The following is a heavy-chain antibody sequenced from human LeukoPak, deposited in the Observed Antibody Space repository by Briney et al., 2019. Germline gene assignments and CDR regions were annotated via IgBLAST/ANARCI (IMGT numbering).Heavy chain of an antibody. Sequence: PSETLSLTCAVYGGSFSGYYWSWIRQPPGKGLEWIGEINHSGSTNYNPSLKSRVTISVDTSKNQFSLKLSSVTAADTAVYYCARGQFDTAMVLLNFDYWGQGTLVTVSS. J-gene: IGHJ4*02. CDR2: INHSGST. D-gene: IGHD5-18*01. CDR1: GGSFSGYY. V-gene: IGHV4-34*01. CDR3: ARGQFDTAMVLLNFDY.